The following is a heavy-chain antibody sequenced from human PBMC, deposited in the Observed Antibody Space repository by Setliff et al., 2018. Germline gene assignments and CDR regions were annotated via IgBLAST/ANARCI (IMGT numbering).Heavy chain of an antibody. J-gene: IGHJ3*02. Sequence: ASVKVSCKASGFTLTSYPIHWVRQAPGQRLEWMGWINPDNGNRKYSQRFQGRVTITRGTSASTVFLELSTLRSEDTAVYYCTRDFLGATASFDIWGQGTRGTV. CDR3: TRDFLGATASFDI. CDR2: INPDNGNR. V-gene: IGHV1-3*01. D-gene: IGHD3-3*01. CDR1: GFTLTSYP.